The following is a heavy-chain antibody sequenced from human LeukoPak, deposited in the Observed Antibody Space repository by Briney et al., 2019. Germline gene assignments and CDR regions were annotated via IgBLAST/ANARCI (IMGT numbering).Heavy chain of an antibody. CDR2: IRYDGSNK. Sequence: GGSLRLSCAASGFTFSSYSMNWVRQAPGKGLEWVAFIRYDGSNKYYADSVKGRFTISRDNSKNTLYLQMNSLRAEDTAVYYCAKDIGYYMTLYDFWGQGTLVTVSS. CDR3: AKDIGYYMTLYDF. V-gene: IGHV3-30*02. D-gene: IGHD3-3*01. CDR1: GFTFSSYS. J-gene: IGHJ4*02.